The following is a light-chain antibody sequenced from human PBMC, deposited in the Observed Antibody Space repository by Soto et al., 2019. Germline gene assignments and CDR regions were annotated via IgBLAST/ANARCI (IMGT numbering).Light chain of an antibody. Sequence: DIHMTQSPSTLSGSVGHIFTITCQASQDISDVLNWYQQQPGKAPKVLIYDASKLQTGVPSRLSGRGYGKNFTFTISSLKTDDSGTYYCQQFYDLPITFGQGTRLEIK. CDR3: QQFYDLPIT. CDR1: QDISDV. CDR2: DAS. V-gene: IGKV1-33*01. J-gene: IGKJ5*01.